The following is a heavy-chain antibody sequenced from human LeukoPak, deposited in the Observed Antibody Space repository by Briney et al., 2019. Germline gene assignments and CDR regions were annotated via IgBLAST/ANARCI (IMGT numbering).Heavy chain of an antibody. CDR1: GYTFTGYY. CDR3: ARVGYCSGGSCYSVNAFDI. V-gene: IGHV1-2*02. Sequence: GASVKVSCKASGYTFTGYYMHWVRPAPGQGLEWMGWINPNSGGTNYAQKFQGRVTMTRDTSISKAYMELSRLRSDDTAVYYCARVGYCSGGSCYSVNAFDIWGQGTMVTVSS. CDR2: INPNSGGT. D-gene: IGHD2-15*01. J-gene: IGHJ3*02.